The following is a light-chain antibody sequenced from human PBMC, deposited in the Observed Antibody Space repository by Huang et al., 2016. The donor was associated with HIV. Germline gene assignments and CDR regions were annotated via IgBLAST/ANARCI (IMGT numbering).Light chain of an antibody. CDR2: AAA. CDR1: QGINNV. J-gene: IGKJ3*01. V-gene: IGKV1-8*01. Sequence: IRMTQSPSSLSATTGDRVTITGRANQGINNVLAWYQQRPGRVPKLLIYAAATLQSGVPSRFSGNGSGTDFTLTRGCLHSEDVATYYCQQYDIYPLTFGPGTRVDIK. CDR3: QQYDIYPLT.